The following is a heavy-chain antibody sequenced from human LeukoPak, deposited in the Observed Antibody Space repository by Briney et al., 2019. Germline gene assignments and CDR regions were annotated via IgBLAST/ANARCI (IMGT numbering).Heavy chain of an antibody. CDR3: ASNIVVVTALSDRDAFDI. J-gene: IGHJ3*02. CDR1: GFTFSSYG. Sequence: PGGSLRLSCAASGFTFSSYGMHWVRQAPGKGLEWVAVISYDGSNKYYADSVKGRFTISRDNAKNSLYLQMNSLRAEDTAVYYCASNIVVVTALSDRDAFDIWGQGTMVTVSS. D-gene: IGHD2-21*02. CDR2: ISYDGSNK. V-gene: IGHV3-33*08.